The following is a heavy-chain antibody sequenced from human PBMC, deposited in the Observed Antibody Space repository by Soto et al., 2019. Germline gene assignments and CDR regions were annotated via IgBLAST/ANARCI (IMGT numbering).Heavy chain of an antibody. Sequence: GGSLKLSCAASGFTVSSNYMSWVRQAPGKGLEWVSLIQSGGSTYYAGSVKGRFTISRDNSKNTLFLQMNSLRSEDTAVYYCARDAHFDYWGQGTLVTVSS. CDR3: ARDAHFDY. J-gene: IGHJ4*02. CDR2: IQSGGST. CDR1: GFTVSSNY. V-gene: IGHV3-66*01.